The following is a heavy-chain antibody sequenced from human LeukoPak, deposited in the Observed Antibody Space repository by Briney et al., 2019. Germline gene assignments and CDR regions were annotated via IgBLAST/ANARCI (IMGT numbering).Heavy chain of an antibody. CDR2: ISSSSSYI. D-gene: IGHD3-3*01. CDR1: GFTFSSYS. Sequence: PGGSLRLSCAASGFTFSSYSMNWVRQAPGKGLEWVSSISSSSSYIYYADSVKGRFTISRDNAKNSLYLQMNSLRAEDTAVYYCAREDYDFWSGYCPWGQGTLVTVSS. V-gene: IGHV3-21*01. CDR3: AREDYDFWSGYCP. J-gene: IGHJ5*02.